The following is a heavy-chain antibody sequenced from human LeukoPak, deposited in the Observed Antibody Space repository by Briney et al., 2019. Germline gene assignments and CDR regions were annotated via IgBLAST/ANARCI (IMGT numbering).Heavy chain of an antibody. D-gene: IGHD6-19*01. Sequence: GGSLRLSCAASGFTFSSYAMSWVRQAPGKGLEWVSAISGSGGSAYYADSVKGRFTISRDNSKNTLYLQMNSLRAEDTAVYCCARVQRGIAVALDYWGQGTLATVSS. CDR2: ISGSGGSA. CDR3: ARVQRGIAVALDY. V-gene: IGHV3-23*01. J-gene: IGHJ4*02. CDR1: GFTFSSYA.